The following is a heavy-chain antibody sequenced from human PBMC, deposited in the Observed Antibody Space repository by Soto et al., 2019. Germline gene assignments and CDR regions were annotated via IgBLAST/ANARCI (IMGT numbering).Heavy chain of an antibody. CDR2: ISGSGGST. Sequence: VGSLRLSCAASGFTFSSYAMSWVRQAPGKGLEWVSAISGSGGSTYYADPVKGRFTISRDNSKNTLYLQMNSLRAEDTAVYYCAKSPFSGSYFVDYWGQGTLVTVSS. V-gene: IGHV3-23*01. CDR3: AKSPFSGSYFVDY. J-gene: IGHJ4*02. CDR1: GFTFSSYA. D-gene: IGHD1-26*01.